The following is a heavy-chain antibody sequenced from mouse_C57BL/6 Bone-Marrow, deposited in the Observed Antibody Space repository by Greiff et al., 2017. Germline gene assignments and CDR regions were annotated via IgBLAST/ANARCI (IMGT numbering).Heavy chain of an antibody. Sequence: VQLQQSGAELVKPGASVKLSCKASGYTFTSYWMHWVKQRPGQGLEWIGMIHPNSGSTNYNEKFKSKATLTVDKSSSTAYMQLSSLTSEDSAVYYYVIYAYGTFDVWGTGTTVTVSS. J-gene: IGHJ1*03. CDR3: VIYAYGTFDV. CDR2: IHPNSGST. D-gene: IGHD1-1*01. CDR1: GYTFTSYW. V-gene: IGHV1-64*01.